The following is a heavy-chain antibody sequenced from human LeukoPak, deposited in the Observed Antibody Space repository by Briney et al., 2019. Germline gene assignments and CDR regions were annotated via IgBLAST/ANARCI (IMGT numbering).Heavy chain of an antibody. Sequence: ASVKVSCKASGYTFTSNYIHWVRQAPGQGLEWMGGIIPIFGTANYAQKFQGRVTITADESTSTAYMELSSLRSEDTAVYYCARVVAGLVLNWFDPWGQGTLVTVSS. CDR3: ARVVAGLVLNWFDP. J-gene: IGHJ5*02. CDR1: GYTFTSNY. V-gene: IGHV1-69*13. CDR2: IIPIFGTA. D-gene: IGHD6-19*01.